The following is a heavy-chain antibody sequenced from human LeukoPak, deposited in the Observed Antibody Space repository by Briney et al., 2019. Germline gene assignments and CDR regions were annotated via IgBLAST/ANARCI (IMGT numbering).Heavy chain of an antibody. J-gene: IGHJ3*02. V-gene: IGHV1-8*01. CDR2: MNPNSGNT. Sequence: ASVNVSCKASGYTFTSYDINWVRQATGQGLEWMGWMNPNSGNTGYAQKFQGRVTMTRNTSISTAYMELSSLRSEDTAVYYCARFYYYDSSGYFGARAFDIWGQGTMVTVSS. CDR1: GYTFTSYD. CDR3: ARFYYYDSSGYFGARAFDI. D-gene: IGHD3-22*01.